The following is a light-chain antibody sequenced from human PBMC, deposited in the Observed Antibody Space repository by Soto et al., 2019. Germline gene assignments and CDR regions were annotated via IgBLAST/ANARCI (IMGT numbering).Light chain of an antibody. CDR2: EVD. CDR3: SSYTTSSTVL. J-gene: IGLJ2*01. V-gene: IGLV2-14*01. Sequence: QSALTQPASVSGSPGQSITISCTGSSSDIGGYNYVSWYQQHPDKAPKLLIYEVDNRPSGVSNRFSGSKSGDTASLTISGLQAEDEADYYCSSYTTSSTVLFAGGTKLTVL. CDR1: SSDIGGYNY.